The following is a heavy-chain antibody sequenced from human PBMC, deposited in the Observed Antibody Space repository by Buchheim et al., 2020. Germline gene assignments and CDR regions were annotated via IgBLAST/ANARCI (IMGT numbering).Heavy chain of an antibody. D-gene: IGHD6-13*01. J-gene: IGHJ4*01. CDR2: ISGSALST. CDR1: GFTFSSYA. Sequence: EVQLLESGGGLVQPGESLRLSCAASGFTFSSYAMSWVRQAPGKGLEWVSSISGSALSTYYADSVRGRFTISRDNSKKTVFLQMNSLRAEDTALYYCAKKTNSWYFFDYWGHGA. CDR3: AKKTNSWYFFDY. V-gene: IGHV3-23*01.